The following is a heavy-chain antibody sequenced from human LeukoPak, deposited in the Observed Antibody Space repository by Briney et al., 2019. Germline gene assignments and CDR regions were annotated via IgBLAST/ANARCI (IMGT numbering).Heavy chain of an antibody. CDR1: GASISSYY. CDR2: IYYSGST. Sequence: PSETLSLTCTVSGASISSYYWSWIRQPPGKGLEWIGYIYYSGSTNYNPSLKSRVTISVDTSKNQFSLKLTSVTAADTAVYYCARHSSERDNWGQGTLVTVSS. D-gene: IGHD1-1*01. V-gene: IGHV4-59*01. J-gene: IGHJ4*02. CDR3: ARHSSERDN.